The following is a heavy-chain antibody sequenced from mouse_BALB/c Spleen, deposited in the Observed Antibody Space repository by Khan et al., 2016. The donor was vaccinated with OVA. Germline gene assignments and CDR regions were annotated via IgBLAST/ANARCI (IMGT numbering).Heavy chain of an antibody. Sequence: EVQLQQSGPVLARPGASVKMSCKASGYTFTSYWMHWVKQRPGPGLEWIGDIYPGNTDTTYNQKFKGKAKLTAVTSTSTAFMELSSLTNEDSAVYYCTRRNWDVAWFAYWGQGTLVTVSA. CDR1: GYTFTSYW. V-gene: IGHV1-5*01. J-gene: IGHJ3*01. CDR2: IYPGNTDT. D-gene: IGHD4-1*01. CDR3: TRRNWDVAWFAY.